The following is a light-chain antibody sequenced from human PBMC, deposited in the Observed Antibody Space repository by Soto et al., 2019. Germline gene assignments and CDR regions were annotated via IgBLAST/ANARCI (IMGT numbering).Light chain of an antibody. V-gene: IGKV1-12*01. CDR1: QGISSW. CDR2: AAS. Sequence: DIQMTQSPSSVSASVGDRVTITCRASQGISSWLAWYQQKPGKAPNLLISAASNLQSGVPSRLSGSGPGTEFTLTIRSLQTEDFATYCCLQASSFHLTFGGGTKVEIK. J-gene: IGKJ4*01. CDR3: LQASSFHLT.